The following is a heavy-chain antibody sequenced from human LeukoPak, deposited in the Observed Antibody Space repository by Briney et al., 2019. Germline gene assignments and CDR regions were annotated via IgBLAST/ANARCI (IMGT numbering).Heavy chain of an antibody. CDR3: AREFVLRFFEGYMDV. Sequence: PGGSLRLSCTASGFTFGDYAMSWVRQAPGKGLEWVSYISSGSGTIYYADSVKGRFTISRDNAKNSLYLQMNSLRTEDTAVYYCAREFVLRFFEGYMDVWGKGTTVTVSS. J-gene: IGHJ6*03. CDR2: ISSGSGTI. D-gene: IGHD3-3*01. CDR1: GFTFGDYA. V-gene: IGHV3-48*01.